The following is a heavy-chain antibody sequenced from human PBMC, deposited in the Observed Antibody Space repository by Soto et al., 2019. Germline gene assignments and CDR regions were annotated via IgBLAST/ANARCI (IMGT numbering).Heavy chain of an antibody. CDR1: GFTFSSYG. Sequence: GGSLRLSCAASGFTFSSYGMHWVRQAPGKGLEWVAVISYDGSNKYYADSVKGRFTISRDNSKNTLYLQMNSLRAEDTAVYYCAKDLLLGIAAAGIFDYWGQGTLVTVSS. J-gene: IGHJ4*02. V-gene: IGHV3-30*18. D-gene: IGHD6-13*01. CDR2: ISYDGSNK. CDR3: AKDLLLGIAAAGIFDY.